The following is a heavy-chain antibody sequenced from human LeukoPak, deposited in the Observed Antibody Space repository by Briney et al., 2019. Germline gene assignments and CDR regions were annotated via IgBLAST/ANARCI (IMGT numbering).Heavy chain of an antibody. CDR3: ARRRAATDDAFDI. CDR1: GFTVSSNY. CDR2: LYSGGTT. V-gene: IGHV3-66*01. Sequence: GGSLRLSCTVSGFTVSSNYMSWVRQAPGKGLEWVSVLYSGGTTYYADSVKGRFTISRDNSKNTLYLQMNSLRVEDTAVYYCARRRAATDDAFDIWGQGTMVTVSS. D-gene: IGHD2-21*02. J-gene: IGHJ3*02.